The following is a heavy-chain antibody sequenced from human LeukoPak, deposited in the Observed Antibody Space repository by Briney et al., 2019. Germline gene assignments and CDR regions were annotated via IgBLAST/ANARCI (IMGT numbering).Heavy chain of an antibody. CDR2: MYYRGNT. CDR1: GGSISSYY. CDR3: ARSTGDYYDSTTFDY. J-gene: IGHJ4*02. Sequence: SETLSLTCTVSGGSISSYYWSWIRQPPGKGLEWIGYMYYRGNTNYDPSLKSRVTISVDTSKNQFSLKLSSVTAADTAVYYCARSTGDYYDSTTFDYWGQGTLVTVSS. V-gene: IGHV4-59*12. D-gene: IGHD3-22*01.